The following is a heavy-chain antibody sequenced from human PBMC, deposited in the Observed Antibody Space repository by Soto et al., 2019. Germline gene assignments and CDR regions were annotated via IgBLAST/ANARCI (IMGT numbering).Heavy chain of an antibody. CDR3: AKSPWASGYDLAYCGGDCYSDFDY. CDR1: GYTFTSYY. CDR2: INPSGGST. J-gene: IGHJ4*02. Sequence: QVQLVQSGAEVKKPGASVKVSCKASGYTFTSYYMHWVRQAPGQGLEWMGIINPSGGSTSYAQKFQGRVTMTRDTSTSTVYMELSSLRSEDTAVYYCAKSPWASGYDLAYCGGDCYSDFDYWGQGTLVTVSS. D-gene: IGHD2-21*02. V-gene: IGHV1-46*01.